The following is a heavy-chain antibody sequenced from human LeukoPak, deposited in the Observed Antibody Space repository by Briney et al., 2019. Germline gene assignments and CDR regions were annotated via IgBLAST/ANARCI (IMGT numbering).Heavy chain of an antibody. CDR3: ASLEYYDILTGDNWFDP. J-gene: IGHJ5*02. Sequence: PGGSLRLSCAASGFTFGSYANNWLRQDPGKGLQWISSISSGSIYTYYADSVKGRFTISRDKTKKSMHLQMNNLRAEDTAVYYCASLEYYDILTGDNWFDPWGQGTLVTVSS. D-gene: IGHD3-9*01. CDR1: GFTFGSYA. V-gene: IGHV3-21*01. CDR2: ISSGSIYT.